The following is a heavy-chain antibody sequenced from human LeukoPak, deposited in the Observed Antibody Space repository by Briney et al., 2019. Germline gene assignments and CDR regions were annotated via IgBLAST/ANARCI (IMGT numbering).Heavy chain of an antibody. CDR2: ISGSAHDV. Sequence: TGGSLRLSCAASGFTFSDFYMTWIRQAPGKGLELLSYISGSAHDVNYIDSVKGRFTISRDNSKNTLYLQMNSLRAVDTAVYYCARRAGGLARNNWFDPWGQGTLVTVSS. CDR1: GFTFSDFY. V-gene: IGHV3-11*06. D-gene: IGHD3-16*01. CDR3: ARRAGGLARNNWFDP. J-gene: IGHJ5*02.